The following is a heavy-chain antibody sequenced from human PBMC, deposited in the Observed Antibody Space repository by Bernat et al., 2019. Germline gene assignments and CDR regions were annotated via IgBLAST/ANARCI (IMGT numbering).Heavy chain of an antibody. V-gene: IGHV4-38-2*01. D-gene: IGHD4-17*01. CDR1: GYSISSGYY. CDR3: ARGSTDYFDY. Sequence: QVQLQESGPGLVKPSETLSLTCAVSGYSISSGYYWGWIRQPPGKGLEWIGSIYHSGSTYYNPSLKSRVTISVDTSKNRFSLKLSSVTAADTAVYYCARGSTDYFDYWGQGTLVTVSS. J-gene: IGHJ4*02. CDR2: IYHSGST.